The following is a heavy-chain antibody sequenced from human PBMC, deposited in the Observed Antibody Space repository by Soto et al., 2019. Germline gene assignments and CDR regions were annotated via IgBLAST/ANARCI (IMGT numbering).Heavy chain of an antibody. D-gene: IGHD6-13*01. J-gene: IGHJ4*02. CDR3: ARGYRQSGYSSSWVFDY. CDR2: MYYSGST. Sequence: QVQLRESGPGLVKPSQTLSLTCTVSGGSINSGGYYWNWIRQHPGKGLEWIGYMYYSGSTYYNTFLSIRVTISADTSEKHSSLKLSCVTAAATAVYFCARGYRQSGYSSSWVFDYWGQGTLVNVSS. CDR1: GGSINSGGYY. V-gene: IGHV4-31*03.